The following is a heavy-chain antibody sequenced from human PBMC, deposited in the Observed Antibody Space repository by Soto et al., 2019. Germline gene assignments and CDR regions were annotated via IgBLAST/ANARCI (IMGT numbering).Heavy chain of an antibody. CDR2: IYHSGST. J-gene: IGHJ5*02. CDR3: ARVLGMITFGGVIVIRTNWFDP. D-gene: IGHD3-16*02. V-gene: IGHV4-4*02. CDR1: GGSISSSNW. Sequence: QVQLQESGPGLVKPSGTLSLTCAVSGGSISSSNWWSWVRQPPGKGLEWIGEIYHSGSTNYNPSLKSRVTISVDKSKNQFSLKLSSVTAADTAVYYCARVLGMITFGGVIVIRTNWFDPWGQGNLVTVSS.